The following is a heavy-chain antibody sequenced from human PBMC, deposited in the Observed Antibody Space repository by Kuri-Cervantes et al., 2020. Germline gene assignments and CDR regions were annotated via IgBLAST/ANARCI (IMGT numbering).Heavy chain of an antibody. J-gene: IGHJ4*02. CDR1: GFTFDDYA. CDR2: ISWNSGSI. V-gene: IGHV3-9*01. D-gene: IGHD5-18*01. CDR3: ARAQGYSYGFSSGY. Sequence: SLKISCAASGFTFDDYAMHWVRQAPGKGLEWVSGISWNSGSIGYADSVKGRFTISRDNAKNSLYLQMNSLRAEDTAVYYCARAQGYSYGFSSGYWGQGTLVTVSS.